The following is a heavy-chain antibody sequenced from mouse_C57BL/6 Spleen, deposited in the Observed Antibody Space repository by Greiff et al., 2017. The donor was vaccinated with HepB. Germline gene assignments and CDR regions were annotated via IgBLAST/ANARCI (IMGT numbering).Heavy chain of an antibody. CDR2: IYPRSGNT. CDR3: ARWGGNYHFDY. Sequence: VKLQESGAELARPGASVKLSCKASGYTFTSYGISWVKQRTGQGLEWIGEIYPRSGNTYYNEKFKGKATLTADKSSSTAYMELRSLTSEDSAVYFCARWGGNYHFDYWGQGTTLTVSS. D-gene: IGHD2-1*01. J-gene: IGHJ2*01. CDR1: GYTFTSYG. V-gene: IGHV1-81*01.